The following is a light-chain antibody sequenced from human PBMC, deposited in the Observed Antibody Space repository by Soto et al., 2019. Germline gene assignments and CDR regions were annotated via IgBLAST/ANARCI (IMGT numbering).Light chain of an antibody. Sequence: DIQMTQSPSSLSASVGDRITITCRASQGIGNDLGCYQQKPGNAPKRLIFAASSLQSGVPSRFSGSESGTEFTLTISSLQPEDFATYYCQQYNSYPLTFGGGTKVEVK. V-gene: IGKV1-17*01. J-gene: IGKJ4*01. CDR1: QGIGND. CDR3: QQYNSYPLT. CDR2: AAS.